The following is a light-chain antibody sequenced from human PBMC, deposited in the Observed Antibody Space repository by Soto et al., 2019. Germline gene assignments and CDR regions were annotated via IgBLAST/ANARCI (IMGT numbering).Light chain of an antibody. CDR1: QDISSS. J-gene: IGKJ4*01. CDR2: DAS. CDR3: QQLASYPIGT. Sequence: DFQMPPSPSTLSASVGYIFPITFRSSQDISSSLAWYQQKPGKAPKLLIYDASTLQTGVPSRFRGSGSGTEFTLTISSLQPEDFATYSCQQLASYPIGTCGRGTKGDIK. V-gene: IGKV1-9*01.